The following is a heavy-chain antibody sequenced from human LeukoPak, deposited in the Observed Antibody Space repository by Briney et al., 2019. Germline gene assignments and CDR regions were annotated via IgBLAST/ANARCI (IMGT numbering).Heavy chain of an antibody. CDR3: ASHHYYGSGSYYNLNWFDP. CDR2: IYYSGST. J-gene: IGHJ5*02. D-gene: IGHD3-10*01. V-gene: IGHV4-34*01. Sequence: SETLSLTCAVYGGSFSGYYWSWIRQPPGKGLEWIGSIYYSGSTYYNPSLKSRVTISVDTSKNQFSLKLSSVTAADTAVYYCASHHYYGSGSYYNLNWFDPWGQGTLVTVSS. CDR1: GGSFSGYY.